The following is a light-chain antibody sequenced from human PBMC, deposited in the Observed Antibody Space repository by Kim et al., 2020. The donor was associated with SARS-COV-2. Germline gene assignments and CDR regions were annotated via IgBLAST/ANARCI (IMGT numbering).Light chain of an antibody. CDR1: SSDIGTHNY. V-gene: IGLV2-8*01. Sequence: QSALTQPPSASGSPGQSVTISCTGTSSDIGTHNYVSWYQQQPGEVPKLIIYNVNQRPSGVPDRFSGSKSGNTASLTVSGLQYEDEADYYCSSYASTTLLYVFGSGTKVTVL. J-gene: IGLJ1*01. CDR3: SSYASTTLLYV. CDR2: NVN.